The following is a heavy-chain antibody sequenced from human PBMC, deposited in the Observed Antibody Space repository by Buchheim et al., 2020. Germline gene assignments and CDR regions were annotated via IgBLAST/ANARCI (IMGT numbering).Heavy chain of an antibody. D-gene: IGHD4-17*01. V-gene: IGHV4-59*01. CDR1: GTFITTYF. J-gene: IGHJ4*02. Sequence: QVQLQESGPGLVKPSETLSLTCTVSGTFITTYFWSWIRQPPGKGLEWIGYVHHSEGTKYNPPLRSRVTMSLDMSESQFSLKLNSVTAGDTAVYYCAALLDGPDSFPYWGQGTL. CDR2: VHHSEGT. CDR3: AALLDGPDSFPY.